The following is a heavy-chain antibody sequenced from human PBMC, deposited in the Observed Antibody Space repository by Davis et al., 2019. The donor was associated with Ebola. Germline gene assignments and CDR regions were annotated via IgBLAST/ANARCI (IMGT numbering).Heavy chain of an antibody. V-gene: IGHV3-66*01. Sequence: GGSLRLSCAASGFNVGSNYMNWVRQAPGKGLEWVSVIYSGGNTNYADSVKGRFTISRDTSKNTLYLQMNGLRVEDTAVYYCARGDGYNYWISWGQGTLVTVSS. CDR3: ARGDGYNYWIS. D-gene: IGHD5-24*01. CDR1: GFNVGSNY. J-gene: IGHJ5*02. CDR2: IYSGGNT.